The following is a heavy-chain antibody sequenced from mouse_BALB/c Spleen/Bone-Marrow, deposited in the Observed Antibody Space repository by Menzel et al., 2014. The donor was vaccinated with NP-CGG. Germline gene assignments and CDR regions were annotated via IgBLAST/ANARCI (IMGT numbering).Heavy chain of an antibody. CDR2: IHPRNSDT. Sequence: EVMLVESGTVLARPGAAVKMSCKASGYTFSNYWMHWIKQRPGQGLEWIGTIHPRNSDTTYNQKFKGKAKLTAVTSTSTAYMELSSLTNEDSAVYYCTTLARNNFDYWGQGTTLPVSS. V-gene: IGHV1-5*01. D-gene: IGHD5-1-1*01. J-gene: IGHJ2*01. CDR1: GYTFSNYW. CDR3: TTLARNNFDY.